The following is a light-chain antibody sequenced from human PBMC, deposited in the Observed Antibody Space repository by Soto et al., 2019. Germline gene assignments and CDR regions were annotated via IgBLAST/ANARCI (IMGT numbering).Light chain of an antibody. CDR2: DDN. CDR3: VSWDNSLSAYV. V-gene: IGLV1-51*01. CDR1: SSNIGGNS. Sequence: QSVLTQPPSVSASPGQKVTISCSGSSSNIGGNSVSWYQQLPGTAPKLLIYDDNKRPSGIPDRFSVSKSGTSATLGITGFQTGDEADYYCVSWDNSLSAYVFGTGTHVTLL. J-gene: IGLJ1*01.